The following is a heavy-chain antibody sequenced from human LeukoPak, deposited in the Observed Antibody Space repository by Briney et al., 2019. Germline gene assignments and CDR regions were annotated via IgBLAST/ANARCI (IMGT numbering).Heavy chain of an antibody. D-gene: IGHD4-17*01. CDR3: ATVRSSDYGDYPYYFDY. CDR1: GGSISSGDYY. V-gene: IGHV4-30-4*01. Sequence: PSETLSLTCTVSGGSISSGDYYWSWIRQPPGKGLEWIGYIYYSGSTYYNPSLKSRVTISVDTSKNQFSLKLSSVTAADTAVYYCATVRSSDYGDYPYYFDYWGQGTLVTVSS. J-gene: IGHJ4*02. CDR2: IYYSGST.